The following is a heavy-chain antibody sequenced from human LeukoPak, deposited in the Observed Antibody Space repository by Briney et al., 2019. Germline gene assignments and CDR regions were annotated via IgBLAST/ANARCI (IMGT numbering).Heavy chain of an antibody. CDR1: GVSISSYY. CDR3: ASLRGDNWNYYDY. V-gene: IGHV4-4*07. J-gene: IGHJ4*02. D-gene: IGHD1-20*01. Sequence: SETLSLTCSVSGVSISSYYWSWIRQTAGKGLEWIGRIYSSGSTNYNPSLKSRVTMSVDMSKNQFSLKLSSVPAADTAVYYCASLRGDNWNYYDYWGQGILVTVSS. CDR2: IYSSGST.